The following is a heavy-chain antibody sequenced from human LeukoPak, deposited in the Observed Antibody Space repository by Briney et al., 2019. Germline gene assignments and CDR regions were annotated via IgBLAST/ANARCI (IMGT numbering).Heavy chain of an antibody. CDR2: LYPGDSDT. D-gene: IGHD6-6*01. Sequence: GESLKISCKDSGYSFTAYWIAWVRQMPGKGLEWMGILYPGDSDTRYSPSFQGQVTISADKSISTAYLQWSSLKASDTAMYYCARHRVSYSSSSLFDYWGQGTLVTVSS. V-gene: IGHV5-51*01. CDR3: ARHRVSYSSSSLFDY. J-gene: IGHJ4*02. CDR1: GYSFTAYW.